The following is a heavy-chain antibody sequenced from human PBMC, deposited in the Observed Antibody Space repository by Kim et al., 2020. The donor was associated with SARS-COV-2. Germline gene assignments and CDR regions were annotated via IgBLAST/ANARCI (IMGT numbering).Heavy chain of an antibody. CDR2: ISSNGFDT. CDR3: AREGRHCSGTACYVFDY. D-gene: IGHD2-2*01. V-gene: IGHV3-64*02. J-gene: IGHJ4*02. CDR1: GFIFHTYA. Sequence: GGSLRLSCAASGFIFHTYAMHWARQTPGKGLEYVSAISSNGFDTYYADSVRGRFTISRDNSKNTLFLQMGSLRPEDMGVYYCAREGRHCSGTACYVFDYWGQGTPVTVSS.